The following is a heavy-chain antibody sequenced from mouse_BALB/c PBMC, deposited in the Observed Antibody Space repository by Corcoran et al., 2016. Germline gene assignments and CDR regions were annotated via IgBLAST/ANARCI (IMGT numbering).Heavy chain of an antibody. Sequence: QVQLQQSGAELMKPGASVKISCTATGYTFSSYWIEWVKQRPGHGLEWIGEILPGSGSTNYNEKFKGKATFTADTSSNTAYMQLSSLTSEDSAVYYCARGGVTTDYDYWGQGTTLTVSS. CDR3: ARGGVTTDYDY. CDR2: ILPGSGST. V-gene: IGHV1-9*01. D-gene: IGHD2-2*01. CDR1: GYTFSSYW. J-gene: IGHJ2*01.